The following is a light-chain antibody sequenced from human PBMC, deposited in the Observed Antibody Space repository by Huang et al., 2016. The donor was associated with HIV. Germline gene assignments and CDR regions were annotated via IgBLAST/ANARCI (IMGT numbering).Light chain of an antibody. CDR1: QSVNGN. CDR3: QQYNNWPPYT. J-gene: IGKJ2*01. CDR2: GTS. Sequence: EIVMTQSPATLSVSPGERATLSCRASQSVNGNLAWYQQKPGQAPRLLIYGTSTRATGLPARFSGCGSGTEFTLTISSLQSEDVAVYYCQQYNNWPPYTFGQGTKLEIK. V-gene: IGKV3-15*01.